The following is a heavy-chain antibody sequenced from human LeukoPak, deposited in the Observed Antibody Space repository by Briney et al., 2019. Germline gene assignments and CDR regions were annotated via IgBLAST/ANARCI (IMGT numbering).Heavy chain of an antibody. J-gene: IGHJ4*02. CDR3: ARDRSRVPAAMFDY. Sequence: PSETLSLTCTVSGGSISSYYWSWIRQPAGKGLEWIGRIYTSGSTNYNPSLKSRVTMSVDTSKNQFSLKLSSVTAADTAVYYCARDRSRVPAAMFDYWGQGTLVTVSS. CDR1: GGSISSYY. D-gene: IGHD2-2*01. V-gene: IGHV4-4*07. CDR2: IYTSGST.